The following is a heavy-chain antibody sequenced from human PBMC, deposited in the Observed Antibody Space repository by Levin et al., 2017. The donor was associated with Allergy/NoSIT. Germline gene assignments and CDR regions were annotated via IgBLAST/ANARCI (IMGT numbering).Heavy chain of an antibody. Sequence: AGGSLRLSCAASGFTVSSNYMSWVRQAPGKGLEWVSVIYSGGSTYYADSVKGRFTISRDNSKNTLYLQMNSLRAEDTAVYYCARATGPNFDWLSFHAFDIWGQGTMVTVSS. D-gene: IGHD3-9*01. J-gene: IGHJ3*02. V-gene: IGHV3-66*01. CDR3: ARATGPNFDWLSFHAFDI. CDR2: IYSGGST. CDR1: GFTVSSNY.